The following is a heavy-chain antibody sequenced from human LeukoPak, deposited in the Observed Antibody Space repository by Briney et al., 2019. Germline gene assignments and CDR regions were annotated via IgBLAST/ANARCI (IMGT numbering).Heavy chain of an antibody. J-gene: IGHJ4*02. CDR1: GFTVSSNY. V-gene: IGHV3-53*01. Sequence: QPGGSLRLSCAASGFTVSSNYMNWVRKAPGKGLEWVSVIYGGGNIYYADSVKGRFTISRDNSKNTLYLQMNSLRAEDTAVYYCARGAGYNYPYYFDYWGQGTLVTVSS. CDR2: IYGGGNI. D-gene: IGHD5-24*01. CDR3: ARGAGYNYPYYFDY.